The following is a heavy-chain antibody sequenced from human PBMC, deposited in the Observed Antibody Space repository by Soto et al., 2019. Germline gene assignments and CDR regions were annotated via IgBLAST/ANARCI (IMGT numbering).Heavy chain of an antibody. CDR2: ISYDGSNQ. CDR3: AKRAAIQYFDHGEFDY. D-gene: IGHD3-9*01. V-gene: IGHV3-30*18. Sequence: QVQLVESGGGVVQPGRSLRLSCAASGFTFSNYGMHWIRQAPGKGLEWVALISYDGSNQYYADSVKGRFTISRDNSKNTLYLQMNSLRAEDTAVYYCAKRAAIQYFDHGEFDYWGQGTLVTVSS. CDR1: GFTFSNYG. J-gene: IGHJ4*02.